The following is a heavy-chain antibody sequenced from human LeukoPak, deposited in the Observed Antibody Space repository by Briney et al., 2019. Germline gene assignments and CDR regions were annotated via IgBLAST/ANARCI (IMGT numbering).Heavy chain of an antibody. D-gene: IGHD6-13*01. V-gene: IGHV3-23*01. J-gene: IGHJ4*02. CDR1: GFTFSSYW. CDR2: ISGSGGST. CDR3: AKAAYSSSWYSYFDY. Sequence: GGSLRLSCAASGFTFSSYWMSWVRQAPGKGLEWVSVISGSGGSTYYADSVKGRFTISRDNSKNTLYLQMNSLRAEDTAVYYCAKAAYSSSWYSYFDYWGQGTLVTVSS.